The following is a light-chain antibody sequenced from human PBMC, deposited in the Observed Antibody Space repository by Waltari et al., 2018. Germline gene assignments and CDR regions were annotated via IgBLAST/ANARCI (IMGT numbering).Light chain of an antibody. Sequence: DIQMTQSPSTLPAAVGDRDSITPRASQSITTWLVWYQQKAGKAPTLLIYTASILDRGVPTRFSGGGAETEVTLTISSLQPDDFATYDCQHYDSYAATFGRGTKVEIK. V-gene: IGKV1-5*03. J-gene: IGKJ4*02. CDR1: QSITTW. CDR2: TAS. CDR3: QHYDSYAAT.